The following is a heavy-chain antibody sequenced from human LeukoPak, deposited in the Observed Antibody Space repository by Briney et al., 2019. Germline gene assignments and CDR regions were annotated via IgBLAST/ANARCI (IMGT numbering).Heavy chain of an antibody. V-gene: IGHV3-11*01. J-gene: IGHJ4*02. CDR2: IGSSGSTT. Sequence: TGGSLRLSCAASGFTFSDYYMSWIRQAPGKGLEWVSYIGSSGSTTHYADAVKGRFTVSRDNAKNSLYLQMNSLRAEDTAVYYCARVGIIAAAGTSDYWGQGTLVTVSS. D-gene: IGHD6-13*01. CDR3: ARVGIIAAAGTSDY. CDR1: GFTFSDYY.